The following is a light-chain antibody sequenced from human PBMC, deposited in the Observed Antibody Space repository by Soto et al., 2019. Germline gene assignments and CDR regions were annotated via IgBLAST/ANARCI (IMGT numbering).Light chain of an antibody. J-gene: IGLJ2*01. CDR3: AAWDDSLDVV. V-gene: IGLV1-44*01. Sequence: QSVLTQPPSASGTPGQRVTISCSGSSSNIGSNTVNWYQQLPGTAPKLLIYSNNQRPSGVPDRFSGSKSGNSASLAISGLQSEDEADYYCAAWDDSLDVVFGGGTTLTVL. CDR2: SNN. CDR1: SSNIGSNT.